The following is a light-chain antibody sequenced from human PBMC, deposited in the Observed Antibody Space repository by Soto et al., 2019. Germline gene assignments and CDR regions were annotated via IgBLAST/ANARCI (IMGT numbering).Light chain of an antibody. CDR3: QQYGSSPPIT. CDR1: QSVSSSH. Sequence: EIVLTQSPGTLSLSPGEGATLSCRASQSVSSSHLSWYQQKPGQAPRLLIYGASSRATGIPDRFIGSGSGTDFTLIISKLEPEDFAVYYCQQYGSSPPITFGQGTRLEIK. CDR2: GAS. V-gene: IGKV3-20*01. J-gene: IGKJ5*01.